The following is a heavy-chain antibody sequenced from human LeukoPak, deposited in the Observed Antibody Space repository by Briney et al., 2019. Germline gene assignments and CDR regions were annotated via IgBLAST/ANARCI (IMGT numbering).Heavy chain of an antibody. D-gene: IGHD3-22*01. CDR1: GGSISSSY. Sequence: SETLSLTCNVSGGSISSSYWSWIRQPPGKGLEWIGYIYDSGSTNYNPSLKSRVTISVDTSKKQFSLNLSSVTAADTAVYYCARGAYYYDSSGYNWYFDLWGRGTLVTVSS. CDR3: ARGAYYYDSSGYNWYFDL. CDR2: IYDSGST. V-gene: IGHV4-59*01. J-gene: IGHJ2*01.